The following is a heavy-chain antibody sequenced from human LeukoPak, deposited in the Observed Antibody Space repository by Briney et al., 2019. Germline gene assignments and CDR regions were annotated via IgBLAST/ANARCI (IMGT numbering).Heavy chain of an antibody. CDR2: IYTSGST. CDR1: GGSISGYS. Sequence: PSETLSLTCTVSGGSISGYSWNWIRQPAVKGLEWIGRIYTSGSTNYNPSLKSRVTMSLDTSKNQFSLRLNSVTAADTAVYYCARVPYSDYVWYFDLWGRGTLVSVSS. V-gene: IGHV4-4*07. D-gene: IGHD5-12*01. CDR3: ARVPYSDYVWYFDL. J-gene: IGHJ2*01.